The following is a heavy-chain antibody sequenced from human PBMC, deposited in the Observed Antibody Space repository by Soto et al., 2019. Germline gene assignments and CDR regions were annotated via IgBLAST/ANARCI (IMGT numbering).Heavy chain of an antibody. V-gene: IGHV3-30*19. CDR3: ARDDEGGSYCDLGY. Sequence: GGSLRLSCAASGFTFSSYGMHWVRQAPGKGLEWVAIILHDGNNKYYADSVKGRFTISRDNSKNTLYLQMNSLRTEDTAIYYCARDDEGGSYCDLGYWGQGTLVTVSS. CDR1: GFTFSSYG. J-gene: IGHJ4*02. CDR2: ILHDGNNK. D-gene: IGHD3-10*01.